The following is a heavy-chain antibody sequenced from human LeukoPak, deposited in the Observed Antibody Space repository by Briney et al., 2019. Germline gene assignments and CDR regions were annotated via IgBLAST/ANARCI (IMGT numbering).Heavy chain of an antibody. CDR3: ARASYCGGDCYAWYFDL. Sequence: SETLSLTCTVSGYSISSGYYWGWIRQPPGKGLEWIGSIYHSGSTYYNPSLKSRVTISVDTSKNQFSLKLSSVTAADTAVYYCARASYCGGDCYAWYFDLWGRGTLVTVSS. V-gene: IGHV4-38-2*02. CDR1: GYSISSGYY. CDR2: IYHSGST. D-gene: IGHD2-21*02. J-gene: IGHJ2*01.